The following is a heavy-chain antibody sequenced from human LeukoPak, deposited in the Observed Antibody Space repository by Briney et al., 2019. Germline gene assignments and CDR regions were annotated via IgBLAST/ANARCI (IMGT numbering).Heavy chain of an antibody. CDR3: ARRTRKDAFDI. CDR2: IYPGDSDT. D-gene: IGHD1-14*01. CDR1: GYSFTSYW. V-gene: IGHV5-51*01. Sequence: EESLKISCKDSGYSFTSYWIGWVRQMPGKGLEWMGIIYPGDSDTRYSPSFQGQVTISADKSISTAYLQWSSLKAADTAMYYCARRTRKDAFDIWGQGTMVTVSS. J-gene: IGHJ3*02.